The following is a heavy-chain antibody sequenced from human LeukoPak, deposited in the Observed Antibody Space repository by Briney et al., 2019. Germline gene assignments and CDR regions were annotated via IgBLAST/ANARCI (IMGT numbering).Heavy chain of an antibody. D-gene: IGHD2-2*01. CDR3: ARGPPDCSSTSCYAFDAFDI. CDR1: DDSISNSSYY. Sequence: SETLSLTCTVSDDSISNSSYYWGWIRQPPGKGLEWIGSMYSSGSTYYNPSLKSRVTTSVDTSKNHFSLKLSSVTAADTAVYYCARGPPDCSSTSCYAFDAFDIWGQGTMVTVSS. V-gene: IGHV4-39*07. J-gene: IGHJ3*02. CDR2: MYSSGST.